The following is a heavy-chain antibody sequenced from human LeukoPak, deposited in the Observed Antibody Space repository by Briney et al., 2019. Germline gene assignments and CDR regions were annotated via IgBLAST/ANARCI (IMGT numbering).Heavy chain of an antibody. CDR2: IYHSGST. Sequence: PSETLSLTCAVSGGSISSSNWWSWVRQPPGKGLEWIGEIYHSGSTNYNPSLKSRVTISVDKSKNQFSLKLSSVTAADTAVYYCTRDSIAAAAFPHPNWFDPWGQGTLVTVSS. J-gene: IGHJ5*02. CDR3: TRDSIAAAAFPHPNWFDP. CDR1: GGSISSSNW. D-gene: IGHD6-13*01. V-gene: IGHV4-4*02.